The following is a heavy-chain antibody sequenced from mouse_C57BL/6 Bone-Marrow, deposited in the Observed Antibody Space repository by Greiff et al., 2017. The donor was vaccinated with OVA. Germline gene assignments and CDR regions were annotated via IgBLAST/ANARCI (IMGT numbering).Heavy chain of an antibody. CDR2: IYPRSGNT. J-gene: IGHJ3*01. Sequence: QVQLKQSGAELARPGASVKLSCKASGYTFTSYGISWVQQRTGQGLEWIGEIYPRSGNTSYTEKFKGKATLTADKSSSTAYMELHSLTSEDSAVYFCARGGYYLAWFAYWGQGTLVTVSA. D-gene: IGHD2-3*01. CDR3: ARGGYYLAWFAY. CDR1: GYTFTSYG. V-gene: IGHV1-81*01.